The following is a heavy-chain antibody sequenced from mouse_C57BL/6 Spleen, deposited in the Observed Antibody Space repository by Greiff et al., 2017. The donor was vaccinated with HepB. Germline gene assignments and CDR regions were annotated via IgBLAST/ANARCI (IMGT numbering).Heavy chain of an antibody. CDR1: GYTFTDYE. CDR3: TRQNFYGSSSR. J-gene: IGHJ2*01. V-gene: IGHV1-15*01. CDR2: IDPETGGT. Sequence: VHLVESGAELVRPGASVTLSCKASGYTFTDYEMHWVKQTPVHGLEWIGAIDPETGGTAYNQKFKGKAILTADKSSSTAYMELRSLTSEDSAVYYCTRQNFYGSSSRWGQGTTLTVSS. D-gene: IGHD1-1*01.